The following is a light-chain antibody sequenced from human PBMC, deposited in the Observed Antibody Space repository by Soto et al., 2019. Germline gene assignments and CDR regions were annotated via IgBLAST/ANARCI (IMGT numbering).Light chain of an antibody. CDR3: QQGHDWPLA. Sequence: IQMTQSPSSVSASVGDTATITCRAPQGLRGSLAWYQQKPGKAPKLLISVTSHLQSEVPSRFSGSASGTDFTLTIDRLQPGELASYYCQQGHDWPLAFGQGTRLELK. CDR1: QGLRGS. V-gene: IGKV1-12*01. J-gene: IGKJ5*01. CDR2: VTS.